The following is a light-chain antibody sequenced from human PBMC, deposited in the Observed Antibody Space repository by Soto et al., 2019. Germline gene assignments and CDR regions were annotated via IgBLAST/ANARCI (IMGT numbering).Light chain of an antibody. Sequence: QSVLTQPASVSGSPGQSITISCTGTSSDVGGYDFVSWYQQHPGKAPKLIIYDVSNRPSGVSNRFSGSKSDNTASLTISGLQAEDEADYYCSSYTSNNALVLFGGGTKLTVL. J-gene: IGLJ2*01. CDR2: DVS. V-gene: IGLV2-14*03. CDR3: SSYTSNNALVL. CDR1: SSDVGGYDF.